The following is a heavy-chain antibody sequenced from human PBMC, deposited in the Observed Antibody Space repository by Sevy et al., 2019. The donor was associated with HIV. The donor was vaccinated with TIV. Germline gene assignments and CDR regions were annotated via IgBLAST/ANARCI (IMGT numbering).Heavy chain of an antibody. Sequence: ASVKVSCKASGSTFSDDYIHWVRRAPGAGLEWLAWINSAGTNIAEIFQGRVTMTGDASSNTAYMELNSLRSDDTATYYCATSANLDTSWFDPWGQGTLVTVSS. V-gene: IGHV1-2*02. CDR2: INSAGT. D-gene: IGHD5-18*01. J-gene: IGHJ5*02. CDR1: GSTFSDDY. CDR3: ATSANLDTSWFDP.